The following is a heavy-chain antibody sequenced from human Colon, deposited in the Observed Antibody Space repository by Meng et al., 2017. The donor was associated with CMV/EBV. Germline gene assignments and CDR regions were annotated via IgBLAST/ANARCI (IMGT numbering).Heavy chain of an antibody. CDR3: ARVWRGRWFAP. CDR2: IRNKANSYTT. V-gene: IGHV3-72*01. D-gene: IGHD2-21*01. CDR1: GFTFTDHY. J-gene: IGHJ5*02. Sequence: ASGFTFTDHYMDWVRLAPGKGLEWVGRIRNKANSYTTEYAASVKGRFTISRDDSKNSVYLQMNSLKTEDTAVYYCARVWRGRWFAPWGQGTLVTISS.